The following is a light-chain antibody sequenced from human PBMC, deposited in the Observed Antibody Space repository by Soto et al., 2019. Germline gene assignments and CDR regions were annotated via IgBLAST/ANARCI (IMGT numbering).Light chain of an antibody. CDR2: AAS. CDR1: QTVFSY. V-gene: IGKV3-11*01. CDR3: PQRGNWPPMYT. J-gene: IGKJ2*01. Sequence: EIVLTQSPATLSLSPGERATLSCRASQTVFSYLAWYQHKPGQPPRLLIYAASNRAAGVPASFSGSGHGTDFTLTISSLEPEDFAVSYCPQRGNWPPMYTFGQGTKLEIK.